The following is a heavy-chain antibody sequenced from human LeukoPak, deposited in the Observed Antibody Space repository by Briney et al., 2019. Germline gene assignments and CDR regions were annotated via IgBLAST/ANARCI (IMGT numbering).Heavy chain of an antibody. CDR2: ISSSSSYI. Sequence: GGSLRLSCAASGFTFSSYSMNWVRQAPGKGLEWVSSISSSSSYIFYADSVKGRFTISRDNAKNSLYLQMNSLRAEDTAVYYCANPSPYSGGWYPIDYWGQGTTVTVSS. CDR3: ANPSPYSGGWYPIDY. V-gene: IGHV3-21*01. D-gene: IGHD6-19*01. J-gene: IGHJ4*03. CDR1: GFTFSSYS.